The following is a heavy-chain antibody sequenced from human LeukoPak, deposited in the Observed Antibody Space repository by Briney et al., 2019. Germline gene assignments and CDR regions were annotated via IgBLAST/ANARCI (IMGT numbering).Heavy chain of an antibody. CDR2: IKRKNDGDTT. CDR1: GFTFSNTW. V-gene: IGHV3-15*01. J-gene: IGHJ4*02. Sequence: KPGGSLRLSCTASGFTFSNTWMSWVRQAQGKGMEWGGRIKRKNDGDTTDYDTPVKGRFTISRDDSNNTLYLQMTSLRAEDTAVYYCAKDLDSSSSIFDYWGQGTLVTVSS. D-gene: IGHD6-13*01. CDR3: AKDLDSSSSIFDY.